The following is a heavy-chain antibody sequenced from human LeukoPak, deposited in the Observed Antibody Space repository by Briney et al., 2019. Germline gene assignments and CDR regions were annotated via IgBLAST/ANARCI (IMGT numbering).Heavy chain of an antibody. J-gene: IGHJ5*02. CDR3: ARGRMFRGGGSDFPFNWSAP. D-gene: IGHD3-10*01. CDR1: GGSISSYY. Sequence: SETLSLTCTVSGGSISSYYWGWIRPPAGRGREWIGRIYTGGSANYTHPLTRRLTMSVDTFKKQFSLKLNSVTAADTGVYFCARGRMFRGGGSDFPFNWSAPWGQGTLVTVSS. CDR2: IYTGGSA. V-gene: IGHV4-4*07.